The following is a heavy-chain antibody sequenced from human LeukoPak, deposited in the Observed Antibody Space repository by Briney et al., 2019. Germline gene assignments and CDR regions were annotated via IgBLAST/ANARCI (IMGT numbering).Heavy chain of an antibody. J-gene: IGHJ6*03. CDR3: ARGVVAATFYYYMDV. V-gene: IGHV1-2*02. CDR2: INPNSGGT. D-gene: IGHD2-15*01. CDR1: GYSFIGYY. Sequence: ASVKVSCKASGYSFIGYYMHWVRQAPGQGLEWMGWINPNSGGTKYAQKFQGRVTMTRDTSISTAYMELSRLRFDDTAVYYCARGVVAATFYYYMDVWGKGTTVTVSS.